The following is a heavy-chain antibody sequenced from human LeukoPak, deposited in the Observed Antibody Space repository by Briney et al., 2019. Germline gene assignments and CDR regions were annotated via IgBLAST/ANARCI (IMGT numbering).Heavy chain of an antibody. J-gene: IGHJ4*02. CDR2: IRYDGSNK. CDR1: GFTFTTYG. CDR3: AKDAPSTHYFDY. V-gene: IGHV3-30*02. Sequence: PGRSLRLSCAASGFTFTTYGMHWVRQAPGKGLEWVAFIRYDGSNKYYADSVKGRFTISRDKSKNTLYLQMNSLRAEDTAVYYCAKDAPSTHYFDYWGQGTLVTVSS.